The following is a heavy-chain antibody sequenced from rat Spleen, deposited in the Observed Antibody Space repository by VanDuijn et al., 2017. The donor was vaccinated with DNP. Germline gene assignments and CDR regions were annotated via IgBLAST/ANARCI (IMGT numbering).Heavy chain of an antibody. CDR2: ISYDGSST. Sequence: EVQLVESGGGLVQPGRSMKLSCAASGFTFSNYDMAWVRQAPKKGLEWVATISYDGSSTYYRDSVKGRFTISRDNARSTLYLQMNSLRSEDTATYYCTELPSYYEAWFAYWGHGALVTVSS. D-gene: IGHD1-1*01. CDR3: TELPSYYEAWFAY. J-gene: IGHJ3*01. V-gene: IGHV5-22*01. CDR1: GFTFSNYD.